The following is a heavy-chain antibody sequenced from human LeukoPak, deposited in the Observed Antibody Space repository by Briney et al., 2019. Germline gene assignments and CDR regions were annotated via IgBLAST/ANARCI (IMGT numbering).Heavy chain of an antibody. CDR2: IIPIFGTA. CDR3: AREEVTNGVY. J-gene: IGHJ4*02. V-gene: IGHV1-69*05. CDR1: GYTFTSYG. D-gene: IGHD2-21*02. Sequence: SVKVSCKASGYTFTSYGISWVRQAPGQGLEWMGRIIPIFGTANYAQKFQGRVTITTDESTSTAYMELSSLRSEDTAVYYCAREEVTNGVYWGQGTLVTVSS.